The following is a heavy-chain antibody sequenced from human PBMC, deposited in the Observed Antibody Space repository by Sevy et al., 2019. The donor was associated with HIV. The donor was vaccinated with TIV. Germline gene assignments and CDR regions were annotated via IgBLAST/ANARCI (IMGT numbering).Heavy chain of an antibody. CDR2: IKQDGSEK. CDR1: GFTFSSYW. V-gene: IGHV3-7*01. Sequence: GGSLRLSCAASGFTFSSYWMSWVRQAPGKGLEWVANIKQDGSEKYYVDSVKDRFTISRDNAKNSLYLQMNSLRAEDTAVYYCAHLTGSGSYSSYYYGMDVWGQGTTVTVSS. CDR3: AHLTGSGSYSSYYYGMDV. D-gene: IGHD3-10*01. J-gene: IGHJ6*02.